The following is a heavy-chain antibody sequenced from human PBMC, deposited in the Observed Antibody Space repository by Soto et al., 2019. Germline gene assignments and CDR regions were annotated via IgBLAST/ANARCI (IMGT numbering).Heavy chain of an antibody. CDR2: INPNSGCT. J-gene: IGHJ4*02. CDR1: GYTFTGYY. D-gene: IGHD3-16*02. CDR3: ARGVVYDYIWGSYRTYYFDY. V-gene: IGHV1-2*04. Sequence: QVQLVQSGAEVKKPGASVKVSCKASGYTFTGYYMHWVRQAPGQGLEWMGWINPNSGCTNYAQKFQGWVTMTRDTSISTTYMELSRLRSDDTAVYYCARGVVYDYIWGSYRTYYFDYWGQGTLVTVSS.